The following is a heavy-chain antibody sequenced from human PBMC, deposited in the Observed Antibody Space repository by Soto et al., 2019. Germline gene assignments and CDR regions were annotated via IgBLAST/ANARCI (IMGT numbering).Heavy chain of an antibody. CDR1: GYTFTGYY. CDR3: ARDSYYYDSSGYDFDY. V-gene: IGHV1-18*04. J-gene: IGHJ4*02. D-gene: IGHD3-22*01. Sequence: ASVKVSCKASGYTFTGYYMHWVRQAPGQGLEWMGWISAYNGNTNYAQKLQGRVTMTTDTSTSTAYMELRSLRSDDTAVYYCARDSYYYDSSGYDFDYWGQGNLVTVCS. CDR2: ISAYNGNT.